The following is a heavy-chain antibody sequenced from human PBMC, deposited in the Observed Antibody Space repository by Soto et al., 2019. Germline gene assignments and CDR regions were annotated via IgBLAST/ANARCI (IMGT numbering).Heavy chain of an antibody. Sequence: PSETLSLTCTVSGGSITSGDYYWSWIRQHPEKGLEWIGYISYRGRTYYNPSLKSRLTISVDTSKNQFSLKLSSVTAADTAVYYCAGSRYYYDSSGYYYYYYGMDVWGQGTTVPVSS. CDR1: GGSITSGDYY. CDR3: AGSRYYYDSSGYYYYYYGMDV. J-gene: IGHJ6*02. V-gene: IGHV4-31*03. CDR2: ISYRGRT. D-gene: IGHD3-22*01.